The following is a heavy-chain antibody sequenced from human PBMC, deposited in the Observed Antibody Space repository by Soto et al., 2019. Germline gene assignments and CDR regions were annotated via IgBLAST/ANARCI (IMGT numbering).Heavy chain of an antibody. J-gene: IGHJ6*02. CDR1: GLPFSGFG. D-gene: IGHD2-21*02. V-gene: IGHV3-30*18. Sequence: QVRLLESGGAVAQPGRPLDLPFAASGLPFSGFGLHGFRRAPGKGLGWVAVISYDGSNKYYADSVKGRFTISRDNSKNTLYLQMNSLRAEDTAVYYCAKDWDIVVVTAIRYGMDVWGQGTTVTVSS. CDR2: ISYDGSNK. CDR3: AKDWDIVVVTAIRYGMDV.